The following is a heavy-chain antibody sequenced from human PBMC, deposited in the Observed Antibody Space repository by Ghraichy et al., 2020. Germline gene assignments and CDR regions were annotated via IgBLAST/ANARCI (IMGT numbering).Heavy chain of an antibody. CDR1: GITFSSSA. Sequence: GGSLRLSCSASGITFSSSAMTWVRQAPGKGLEWVATVSGYNGNTNYADSVKGRFTISRDNSKNTLYLQMNSLRAEDTAEYYCATLAALDHWGQGTLVTVSS. D-gene: IGHD6-13*01. J-gene: IGHJ4*01. V-gene: IGHV3-23*01. CDR2: VSGYNGNT. CDR3: ATLAALDH.